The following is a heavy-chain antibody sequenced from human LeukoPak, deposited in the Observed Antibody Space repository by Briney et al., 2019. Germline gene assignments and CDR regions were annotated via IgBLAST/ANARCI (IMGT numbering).Heavy chain of an antibody. CDR2: ITSGGTYT. V-gene: IGHV3-21*06. D-gene: IGHD3-9*01. CDR3: ARGHYDILTASYKWTPDY. CDR1: GFTFSTYN. Sequence: PGGPLRLSCAAAGFTFSTYNMNWVRQAPGKGLEWVSSITSGGTYTYYADSVTGRFTTSRDNAKNSLSMQLSSLRAEDTAVYSCARGHYDILTASYKWTPDYWGQGILVTVSS. J-gene: IGHJ4*02.